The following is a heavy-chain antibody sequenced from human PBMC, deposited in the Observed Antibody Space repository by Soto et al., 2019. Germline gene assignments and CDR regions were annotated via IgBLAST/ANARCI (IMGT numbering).Heavy chain of an antibody. J-gene: IGHJ4*02. D-gene: IGHD6-19*01. V-gene: IGHV4-30-2*01. Sequence: QLQLQESGSGLVKPSQTLSLTCAVAGGSISSGGYSWSWIRQPPGKGLEWIGYIYHSGSTYYNPSLKSRVTISVDRSKNQFSLKLSSVTAADTAVYYCARAGGLGAVAVDYWGQGTLVTVSS. CDR3: ARAGGLGAVAVDY. CDR2: IYHSGST. CDR1: GGSISSGGYS.